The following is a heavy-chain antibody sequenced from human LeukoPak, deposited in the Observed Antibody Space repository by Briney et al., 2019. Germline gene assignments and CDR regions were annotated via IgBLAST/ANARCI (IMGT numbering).Heavy chain of an antibody. Sequence: ASVKVSCKASGYTFTSYDINWVRQATGQGLEWMGWMNPNSGNTGYAQKFQGRVTMTRNTSISTAYMELSSLRSEDTAVYYCATDLFNYYDSSGYYPPVGYWGQGTLVTVSS. CDR3: ATDLFNYYDSSGYYPPVGY. CDR1: GYTFTSYD. V-gene: IGHV1-8*01. CDR2: MNPNSGNT. J-gene: IGHJ4*02. D-gene: IGHD3-22*01.